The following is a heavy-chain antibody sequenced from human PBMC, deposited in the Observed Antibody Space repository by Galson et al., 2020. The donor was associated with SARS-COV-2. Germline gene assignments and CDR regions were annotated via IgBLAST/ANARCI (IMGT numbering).Heavy chain of an antibody. D-gene: IGHD3-10*01. J-gene: IGHJ4*02. CDR3: ARTQAMDRGVIMIKVGYFDY. V-gene: IGHV4-39*01. CDR2: IYYSGST. CDR1: GGPISSSSYY. Sequence: SETLSPTCTVSGGPISSSSYYWGWIRQPPGKGLEWIGVIYYSGSTYYNPSVKSRVTISVDTSKNQFSLKLSSVTAADTAVYYRARTQAMDRGVIMIKVGYFDYWGQGTLVTVSS.